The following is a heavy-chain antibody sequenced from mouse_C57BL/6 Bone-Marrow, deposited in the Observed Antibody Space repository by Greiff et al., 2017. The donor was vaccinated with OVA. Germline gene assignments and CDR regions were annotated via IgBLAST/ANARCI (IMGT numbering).Heavy chain of an antibody. CDR3: ASEGLRREGFAY. J-gene: IGHJ3*01. V-gene: IGHV1-52*01. CDR1: GYTFTSYW. D-gene: IGHD2-4*01. Sequence: QVQLQQPGAELVRPGSSVKLSCKASGYTFTSYWMHWVKQRPIQGLEWIGNIDPSDSETHYNQKFKDKATLTVDKSSSTAYMQLSSLTSEDSAVYYCASEGLRREGFAYWGQGTLVTVSA. CDR2: IDPSDSET.